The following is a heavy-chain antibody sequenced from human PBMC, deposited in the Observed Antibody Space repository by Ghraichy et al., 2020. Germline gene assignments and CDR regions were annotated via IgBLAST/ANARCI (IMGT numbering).Heavy chain of an antibody. CDR2: ISGSGAST. Sequence: LSLTCAASGFTFSSSAMSWVRQAPGKGLEWVSAISGSGASTYYADSVKGRFTISRDNSKNTLYLQMNSLRAEDTAIYYCAKSFGELLYEDYFYYGMDVWGQGTTVTASS. V-gene: IGHV3-23*01. J-gene: IGHJ6*02. CDR3: AKSFGELLYEDYFYYGMDV. CDR1: GFTFSSSA. D-gene: IGHD3-10*01.